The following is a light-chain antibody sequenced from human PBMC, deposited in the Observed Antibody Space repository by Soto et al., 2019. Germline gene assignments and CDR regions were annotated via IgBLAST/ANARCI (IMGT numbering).Light chain of an antibody. CDR3: NSFTTSHTWV. CDR1: SSDIGGYNY. Sequence: QSALTQPASVSGSPGQSITISCTGTSSDIGGYNYVSWYQHHPGKAPKLMIYEVSPRPSGVSDRFSGSKSGNTASLTISGLQAEDEADYYCNSFTTSHTWVFGGGTKLTVL. V-gene: IGLV2-14*01. CDR2: EVS. J-gene: IGLJ3*02.